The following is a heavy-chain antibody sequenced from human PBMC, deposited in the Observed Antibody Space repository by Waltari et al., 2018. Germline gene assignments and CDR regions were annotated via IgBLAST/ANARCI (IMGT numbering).Heavy chain of an antibody. CDR3: ARVRVTTPPFGYFQH. D-gene: IGHD4-17*01. J-gene: IGHJ1*01. CDR1: GFTFSSYA. V-gene: IGHV3-30-3*01. CDR2: ISYDGSNK. Sequence: QVQLVESGGGVVQPGRSLRLSCAASGFTFSSYAMHWVRPATGTGLEWVAVISYDGSNKYYADSVKGRFTISRDNSKNTLYLQMNSLRAEDTAVYYCARVRVTTPPFGYFQHWGQGTLVTVSS.